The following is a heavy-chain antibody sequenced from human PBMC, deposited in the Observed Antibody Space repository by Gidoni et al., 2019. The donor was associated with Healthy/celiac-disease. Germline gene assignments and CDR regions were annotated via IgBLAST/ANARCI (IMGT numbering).Heavy chain of an antibody. V-gene: IGHV5-10-1*03. Sequence: EVQLVQSGAEVKKPGESLRISCKGSGYSFTSYWISWVRQMPGKGLEWMGRIDPSDSYTNYSPSFQGHVTISADKSISTAYLQWSSLKASDTAMYYCARGAYQLLYPRQRIGMDVWGQGTTVTVSS. CDR1: GYSFTSYW. J-gene: IGHJ6*02. CDR3: ARGAYQLLYPRQRIGMDV. CDR2: IDPSDSYT. D-gene: IGHD2-2*02.